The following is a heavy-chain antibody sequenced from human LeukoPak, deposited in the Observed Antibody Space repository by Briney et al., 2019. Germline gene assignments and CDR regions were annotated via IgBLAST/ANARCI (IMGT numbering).Heavy chain of an antibody. CDR2: ISAYNGNT. V-gene: IGHV1-18*01. D-gene: IGHD3-3*01. J-gene: IGHJ3*02. CDR1: GYTFTSYG. Sequence: ASVKVSCKASGYTFTSYGISWVRQAPGQGLEWMGWISAYNGNTNYAQKLQGRVTMTTDTSTSTAYMELRSLRSDDTAVYYCARERSPIDFWSSGWAFDIWGQGTMVTVSS. CDR3: ARERSPIDFWSSGWAFDI.